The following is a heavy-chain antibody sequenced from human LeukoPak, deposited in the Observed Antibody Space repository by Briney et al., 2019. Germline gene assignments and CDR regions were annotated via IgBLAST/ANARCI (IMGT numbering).Heavy chain of an antibody. D-gene: IGHD2-8*01. CDR2: IDHSGST. Sequence: SETLSLTCAAYGGSFSGYYWSWIRQPPGKGLEWIGEIDHSGSTNYNPSLKSRVTISVDTSKNQFSLKLSSVTAADTAVYYCAVALGYCTNGVCSDDAFDIWGQGTMVTVSS. J-gene: IGHJ3*02. CDR1: GGSFSGYY. V-gene: IGHV4-34*01. CDR3: AVALGYCTNGVCSDDAFDI.